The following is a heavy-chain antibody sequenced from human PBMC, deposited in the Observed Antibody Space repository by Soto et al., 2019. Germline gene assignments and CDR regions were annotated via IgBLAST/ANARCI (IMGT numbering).Heavy chain of an antibody. V-gene: IGHV3-23*01. Sequence: LRLSCAASGFFFNGFDMSWVRHAPGMGLEWVSTISANAGNINYAGSVRGRFSISRDSSKNSVDLQMNSLRVEDTAVYFCTKGSIPAVGRVFFESWGQGTLVTVSS. D-gene: IGHD6-13*01. J-gene: IGHJ4*02. CDR1: GFFFNGFD. CDR2: ISANAGNI. CDR3: TKGSIPAVGRVFFES.